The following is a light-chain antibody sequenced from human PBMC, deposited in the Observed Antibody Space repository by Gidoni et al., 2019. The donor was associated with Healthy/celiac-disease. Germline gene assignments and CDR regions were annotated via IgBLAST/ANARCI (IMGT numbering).Light chain of an antibody. CDR2: DDS. J-gene: IGKJ2*01. V-gene: IGKV1-5*01. Sequence: DIQMTQSPSTLSASVGDRVTITCRASHSISSWLAWYQQKPGKAPKLLIYDDSSLESGVTSRFSSSGSGTEFTLTISSLQPDDFATYYCQQYNSYSYTFGQGTKLEIK. CDR1: HSISSW. CDR3: QQYNSYSYT.